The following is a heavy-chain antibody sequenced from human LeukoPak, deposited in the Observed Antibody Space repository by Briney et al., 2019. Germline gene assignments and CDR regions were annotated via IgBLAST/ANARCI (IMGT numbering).Heavy chain of an antibody. CDR1: GFTFSFYG. V-gene: IGHV3-30*02. CDR2: IQNDGSFK. Sequence: AESLRLSCSTSGFTFSFYGMHWVPPAPGQGLEWVAFIQNDGSFKFYADSVQARFSISRDNYKNTLFLQMNSPRVDDTAIYYCAKASDQLLYSKFDFWGQGTLVTVSS. CDR3: AKASDQLLYSKFDF. J-gene: IGHJ4*02. D-gene: IGHD2-2*02.